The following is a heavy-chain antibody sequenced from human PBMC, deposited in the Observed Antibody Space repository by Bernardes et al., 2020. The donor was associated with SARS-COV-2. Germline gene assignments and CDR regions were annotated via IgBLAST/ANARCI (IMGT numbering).Heavy chain of an antibody. V-gene: IGHV3-21*01. CDR2: ISSYSSYI. CDR1: GFTFSSYS. Sequence: GSLRLSCAASGFTFSSYSMNWVRQAPGKGLEWVSSISSYSSYIYYADSLKGRFTISRDNAKNSLYLQMNSLRAEDTAMYYFARGTIFGVDSYGMDVWGQGTTVTVSS. CDR3: ARGTIFGVDSYGMDV. D-gene: IGHD3-3*01. J-gene: IGHJ6*02.